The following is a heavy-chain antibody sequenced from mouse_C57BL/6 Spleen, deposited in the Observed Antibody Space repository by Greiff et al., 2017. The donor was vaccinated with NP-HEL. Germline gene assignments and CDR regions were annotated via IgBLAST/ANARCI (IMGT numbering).Heavy chain of an antibody. Sequence: QVQLKQSGAELVKPGASVKMSCKASGYTFTSYWITWVKQRPGQGLEWIGDIYPGSGSTNYNEKFKSKATLTVDTSSSTAYMQLSSLTSEDSAVYYCARWRSGYDNYWGQGTTLTVSS. D-gene: IGHD2-2*01. J-gene: IGHJ2*01. V-gene: IGHV1-55*01. CDR3: ARWRSGYDNY. CDR1: GYTFTSYW. CDR2: IYPGSGST.